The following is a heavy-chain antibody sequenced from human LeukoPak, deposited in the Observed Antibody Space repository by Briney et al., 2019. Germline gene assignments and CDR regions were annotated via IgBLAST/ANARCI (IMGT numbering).Heavy chain of an antibody. CDR2: ISYDGRNK. D-gene: IGHD2/OR15-2a*01. V-gene: IGHV3-30*04. CDR3: AIPLNVEPSKYYYYGMDV. CDR1: GFTFSSYA. J-gene: IGHJ6*02. Sequence: SGRSLRLSCAASGFTFSSYAMHWVRQAPGKGLEWVAVISYDGRNKYYADSVKGRFTISRDNSKNTLYLQMNSLRAEDTAVYYCAIPLNVEPSKYYYYGMDVWGQGTTVTVSS.